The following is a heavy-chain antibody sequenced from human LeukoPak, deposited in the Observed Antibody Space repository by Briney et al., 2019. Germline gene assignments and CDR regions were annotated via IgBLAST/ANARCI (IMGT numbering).Heavy chain of an antibody. CDR2: INHSGST. CDR1: GGSFSGYH. J-gene: IGHJ4*02. V-gene: IGHV4-34*01. CDR3: ARAPLLRTLPFDY. D-gene: IGHD3-22*01. Sequence: SETLSLTCAVYGGSFSGYHWSWIRQPPGKGLEWIGEINHSGSTNYNPSLKSRVTISVDTSKNQFSLKLSSVTAADTAVYYCARAPLLRTLPFDYWGQGTLVTVSS.